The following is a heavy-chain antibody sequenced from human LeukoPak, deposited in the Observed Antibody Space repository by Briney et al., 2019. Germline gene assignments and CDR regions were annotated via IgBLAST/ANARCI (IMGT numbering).Heavy chain of an antibody. CDR3: ARGSGTVEY. CDR1: GFTFSSYS. CDR2: ISSSSSYI. J-gene: IGHJ4*02. Sequence: GGSLRLSCAASGFTFSSYSMNWVRQAPGKGLEWVSSISSSSSYIYYADSAKGRFTISRDNAKNSLYLQMNSLRAEDTAVYYCARGSGTVEYWGQGTLVTVSS. V-gene: IGHV3-21*01. D-gene: IGHD4-17*01.